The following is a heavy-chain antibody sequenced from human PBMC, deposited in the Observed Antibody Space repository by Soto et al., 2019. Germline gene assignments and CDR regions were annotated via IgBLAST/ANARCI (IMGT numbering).Heavy chain of an antibody. CDR3: ARHRSRVGHGSGSYFRRGPTYGMDV. J-gene: IGHJ6*02. Sequence: GESLKISCKGSGYSFTSYWIGWVRQMPGKGLEWMGIIYPGDSDTRYSPSFQGQVTISADKSISTAYLQWSSLKASDTAMYYCARHRSRVGHGSGSYFRRGPTYGMDVWDQGTTVTVSS. D-gene: IGHD3-10*01. CDR1: GYSFTSYW. V-gene: IGHV5-51*01. CDR2: IYPGDSDT.